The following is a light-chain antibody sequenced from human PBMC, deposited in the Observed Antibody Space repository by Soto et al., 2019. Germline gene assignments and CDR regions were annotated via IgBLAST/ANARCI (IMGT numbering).Light chain of an antibody. Sequence: IVMTQSPATLSVSPGERATLSCRASQSLRSNLAWYQQKPGQAPRLLIYGASIRAAGVPDRFSGSGSGTEFTITISRLEHEDFTVYYCPHYETFGQGTKVDIK. V-gene: IGKV3D-15*01. CDR1: QSLRSN. CDR2: GAS. J-gene: IGKJ1*01. CDR3: PHYET.